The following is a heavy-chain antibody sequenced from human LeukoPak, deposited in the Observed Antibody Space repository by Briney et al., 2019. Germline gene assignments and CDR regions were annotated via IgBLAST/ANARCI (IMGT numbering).Heavy chain of an antibody. CDR2: ISGNNDNP. D-gene: IGHD4-17*01. CDR1: GYTFSNCG. J-gene: IGHJ4*02. Sequence: ASVTVSFKASGYTFSNCGINWVRQAPGQGLEWMGWISGNNDNPNYGQKFQGRFALTTDSSTSTAYMELRNLRSDDTAVYFCARDGTSTDDYWGQGTLVTVSS. CDR3: ARDGTSTDDY. V-gene: IGHV1-18*01.